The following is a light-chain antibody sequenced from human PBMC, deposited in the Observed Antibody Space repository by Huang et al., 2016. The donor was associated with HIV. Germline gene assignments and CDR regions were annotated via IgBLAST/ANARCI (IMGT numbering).Light chain of an antibody. J-gene: IGKJ4*01. CDR1: QSVGNY. Sequence: IVLTQSPATLSWYPGERVTLSCRASQSVGNYIAWYQQHPGQSPKLLIYDKSNRATGTPVRFSGSGSGTDFTLTINSLESEDFAIYYCQQRSSGVTFGGGTKVQVK. V-gene: IGKV3-11*01. CDR3: QQRSSGVT. CDR2: DKS.